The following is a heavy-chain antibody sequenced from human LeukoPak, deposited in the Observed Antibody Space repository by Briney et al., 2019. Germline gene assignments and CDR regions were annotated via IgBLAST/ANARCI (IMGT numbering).Heavy chain of an antibody. J-gene: IGHJ5*02. CDR3: ARASVDIVVVPAAIDWFDP. CDR1: GGSISSGGYY. Sequence: SETLSLTCTVSGGSISSGGYYWSWIRQHPGKGLEWIGYIYYSGSTNYNPSLKSRVTISVDTSKNQFSLKLSSVTAADTAVYCCARASVDIVVVPAAIDWFDPWGQGTLVTVSS. D-gene: IGHD2-2*01. V-gene: IGHV4-61*08. CDR2: IYYSGST.